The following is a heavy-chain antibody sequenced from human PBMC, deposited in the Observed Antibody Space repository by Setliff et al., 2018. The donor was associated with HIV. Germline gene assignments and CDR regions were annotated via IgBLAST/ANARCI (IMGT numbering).Heavy chain of an antibody. J-gene: IGHJ3*02. V-gene: IGHV1-18*01. CDR2: ISNYNGNT. CDR1: DYTFTNYG. Sequence: ASVKVSCTTSDYTFTNYGIYWVRQAPGQGLEWMGWISNYNGNTNYAQKFHGRVTMTTDTSTRTAYMEMRGLTYDDTAVYYCARASGGNSVENGFDIWGQGTMVTVSS. CDR3: ARASGGNSVENGFDI. D-gene: IGHD1-26*01.